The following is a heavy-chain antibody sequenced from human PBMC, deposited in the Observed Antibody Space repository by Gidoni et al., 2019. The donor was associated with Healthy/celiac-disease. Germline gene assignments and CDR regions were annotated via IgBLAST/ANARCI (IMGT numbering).Heavy chain of an antibody. V-gene: IGHV4-34*01. Sequence: QVQLQQWGAGLLKPSEPLSLTCAVYGGSFSGYYWNWIRQPPGKGLEWIGEINHSGSTNYNPSLKSRVTISVDTSKNQFSLKLSSVTAADTAVYYCARGLPSSLTTLNIAGRPRSNNWFDPWGQGTLVTVSS. CDR3: ARGLPSSLTTLNIAGRPRSNNWFDP. CDR2: INHSGST. CDR1: GGSFSGYY. J-gene: IGHJ5*02. D-gene: IGHD6-6*01.